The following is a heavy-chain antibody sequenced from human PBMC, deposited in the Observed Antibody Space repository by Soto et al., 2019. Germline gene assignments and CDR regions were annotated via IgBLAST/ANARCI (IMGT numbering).Heavy chain of an antibody. J-gene: IGHJ4*02. D-gene: IGHD3-3*01. CDR2: ISYDGSNK. CDR3: AIDAGEDTIFPFDY. CDR1: GFTFSSYA. Sequence: QVQLVESGGGVVQPGRSLRLSCAASGFTFSSYAMHWVRQAPGKGLEWVAVISYDGSNKYYADSVKGRFTISRDNSKNTLYLQMNSMRAEDTAVYYCAIDAGEDTIFPFDYWGQGTLFTVSS. V-gene: IGHV3-30-3*01.